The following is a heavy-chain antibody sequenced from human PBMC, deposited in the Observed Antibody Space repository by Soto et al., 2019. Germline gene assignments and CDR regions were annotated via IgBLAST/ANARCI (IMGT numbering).Heavy chain of an antibody. V-gene: IGHV3-23*01. CDR2: IGGSGGIT. CDR3: AKGGYCSGGSCYLRDYYYYGMDV. D-gene: IGHD2-15*01. J-gene: IGHJ6*02. Sequence: EVQLLESGGGLVQPGGSLRLSCAASGFTFSSYAMNWVRQAPGKGLEWVSAIGGSGGITYYADSVKGRFTISRDNSKNTLYLQMNSLRAEDTAVYYCAKGGYCSGGSCYLRDYYYYGMDVWGQGTTVTVSS. CDR1: GFTFSSYA.